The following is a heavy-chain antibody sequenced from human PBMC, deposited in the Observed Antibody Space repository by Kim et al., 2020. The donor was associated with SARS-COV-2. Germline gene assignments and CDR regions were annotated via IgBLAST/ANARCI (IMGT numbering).Heavy chain of an antibody. D-gene: IGHD3-22*01. V-gene: IGHV4-39*01. Sequence: SETLSLTCTVSGDSITSPGYYWGWIRQPAGKGLDWVGTVDVSGTTYYNPSLKSRLTVSADTSKNQFFLKLTAVTAADTGPYFWASDSRWIYSSDRWGLGT. CDR3: ASDSRWIYSSDR. CDR2: VDVSGTT. CDR1: GDSITSPGYY. J-gene: IGHJ4*02.